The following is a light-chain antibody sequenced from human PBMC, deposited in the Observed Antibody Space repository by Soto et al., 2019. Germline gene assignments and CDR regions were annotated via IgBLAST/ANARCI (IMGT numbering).Light chain of an antibody. CDR1: QNIESN. CDR3: QQCNNWPPLT. J-gene: IGKJ4*01. CDR2: TAS. Sequence: DIVMTQSPVTLSVSPGESATLSCRASQNIESNLACYQQKPGQSPRLLIYTASTRASGTPARFSGGGYGTEFTHTISSLQSEDSAVYYCQQCNNWPPLTFGGGTKVEIK. V-gene: IGKV3-15*01.